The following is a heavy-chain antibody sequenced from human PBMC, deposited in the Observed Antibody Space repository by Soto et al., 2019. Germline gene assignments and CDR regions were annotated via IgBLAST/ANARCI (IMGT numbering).Heavy chain of an antibody. D-gene: IGHD2-15*01. J-gene: IGHJ5*02. CDR3: ARDGGYCSGGSCYDWFDP. Sequence: QVQLVQSGAEVKKPGSSVKVSCKASGGTFSSYAISWVRQAPGQGLEWMGGIIPIFGTANYAQKFQGRVTITAEESTSTDYMELSSLRSEDTAVYYCARDGGYCSGGSCYDWFDPWGQGTLVTVSS. CDR1: GGTFSSYA. CDR2: IIPIFGTA. V-gene: IGHV1-69*01.